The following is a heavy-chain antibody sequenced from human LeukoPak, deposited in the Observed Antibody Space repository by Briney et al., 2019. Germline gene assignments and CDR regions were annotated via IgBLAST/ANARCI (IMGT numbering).Heavy chain of an antibody. CDR3: ARKTSMIVKGAFDI. CDR1: GYTFTGYY. J-gene: IGHJ3*02. D-gene: IGHD3-22*01. Sequence: ASVKVSCNASGYTFTGYYMHWVRQAPEQGLEWMGWINPNSDGTNYAQKFQGRVTMTRDTSISTAYMELSRLRSDDTAVYYCARKTSMIVKGAFDIWGQGTMVTVSS. CDR2: INPNSDGT. V-gene: IGHV1-2*02.